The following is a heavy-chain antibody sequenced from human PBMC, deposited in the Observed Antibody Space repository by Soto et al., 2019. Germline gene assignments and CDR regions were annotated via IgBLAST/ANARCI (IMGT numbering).Heavy chain of an antibody. J-gene: IGHJ4*02. CDR2: IYYSGSA. CDR1: GGSIHSGDYY. Sequence: QVQLQESGPGLVKPSQTLSLTCTVSGGSIHSGDYYWSWIRQPPVKGRAWIGYIYYSGSAYYNPSLKSRVTIAVDTSKLLFSPKLSSVTGADMAVYYCARVGDCSGGSCYCSVYYWGQGALVTVSS. D-gene: IGHD2-15*01. V-gene: IGHV4-30-4*01. CDR3: ARVGDCSGGSCYCSVYY.